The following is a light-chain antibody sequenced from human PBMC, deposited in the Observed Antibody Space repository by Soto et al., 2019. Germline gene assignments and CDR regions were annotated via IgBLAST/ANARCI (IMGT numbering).Light chain of an antibody. V-gene: IGKV1-5*01. CDR3: QQYNSYPIT. J-gene: IGKJ5*01. Sequence: DIKMTQSPSTLSASVGDRVTITCWASQSISSWLAWYQQKPGKAPKLLIYDASSLESGVPSRFSGSGSGTEFTLTISSLQPDDFATYYCQQYNSYPITFGQGTRLENK. CDR1: QSISSW. CDR2: DAS.